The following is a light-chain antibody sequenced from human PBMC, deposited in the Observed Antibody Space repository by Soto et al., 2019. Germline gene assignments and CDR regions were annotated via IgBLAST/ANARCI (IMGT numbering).Light chain of an antibody. CDR3: SSYTITHIPVI. CDR2: EVS. V-gene: IGLV2-14*01. Sequence: QSALTKPASVSGSPGQSITISSTGTSNDIGGYNYVSWYQQHPGEAPKLIIYEVSNRPSGVSNRFSGSKSDNTASLTITGLQAEDEASYYCSSYTITHIPVIFGGGTQLTVL. CDR1: SNDIGGYNY. J-gene: IGLJ7*01.